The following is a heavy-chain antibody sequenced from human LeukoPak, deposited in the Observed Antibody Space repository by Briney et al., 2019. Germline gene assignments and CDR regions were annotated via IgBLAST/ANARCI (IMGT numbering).Heavy chain of an antibody. CDR1: GFTFDDYG. CDR2: VNWNGGST. Sequence: PGGSLRLSRAASGFTFDDYGMSWGRQAPGRGLEWVSGVNWNGGSTGYADSVKGRFTISRDNAKNSLYLQMNSLRAEDTALYYCARSPRGFLEWFWNWGQGTLVTVSS. CDR3: ARSPRGFLEWFWN. V-gene: IGHV3-20*04. D-gene: IGHD3-3*01. J-gene: IGHJ4*02.